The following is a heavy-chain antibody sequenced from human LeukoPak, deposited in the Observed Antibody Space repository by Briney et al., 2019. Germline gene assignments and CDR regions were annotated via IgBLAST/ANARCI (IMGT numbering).Heavy chain of an antibody. J-gene: IGHJ6*02. Sequence: GASVKVSCKASGYTFTGYYMYWVRQAPGQGLEWMRWINPNSGGTNYAQKFQGRVTMTRDTSISTAYMELSRLRSDDTAVYYCARELVRQDGDFWSGYYYYYYGMDVWGQGTTVTVSS. CDR3: ARELVRQDGDFWSGYYYYYYGMDV. CDR1: GYTFTGYY. CDR2: INPNSGGT. V-gene: IGHV1-2*02. D-gene: IGHD3-3*01.